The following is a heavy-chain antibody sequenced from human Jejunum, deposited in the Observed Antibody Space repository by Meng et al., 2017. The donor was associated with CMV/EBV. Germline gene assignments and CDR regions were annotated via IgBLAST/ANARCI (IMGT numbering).Heavy chain of an antibody. CDR3: ARGRVLGAIAYFYGMDV. CDR2: ISGGNNDEIT. CDR1: RYE. V-gene: IGHV3-48*03. J-gene: IGHJ6*02. D-gene: IGHD2-21*01. Sequence: RYEMIWARQAPGKGLEWVSHISGGNNDEITNYAESVKGRFTISRDNGRNSLFLEMNSLKVEDTGVYYCARGRVLGAIAYFYGMDVWGQGTAVTVSS.